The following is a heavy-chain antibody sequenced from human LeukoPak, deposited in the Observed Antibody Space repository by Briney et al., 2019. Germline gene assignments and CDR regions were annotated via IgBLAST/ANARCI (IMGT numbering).Heavy chain of an antibody. CDR3: ARGPGPADDGGGYCFDY. D-gene: IGHD3-22*01. CDR2: INPSGGST. V-gene: IGHV1-46*01. J-gene: IGHJ4*02. CDR1: GYTFTSYY. Sequence: ASVKVSCKASGYTFTSYYLYWVRQAPGQGLEWMGVINPSGGSTTSAQKFQGRVTMTRDTSTSTVYMELRSLRSVDTAVYYCARGPGPADDGGGYCFDYWGQGTLVTVSS.